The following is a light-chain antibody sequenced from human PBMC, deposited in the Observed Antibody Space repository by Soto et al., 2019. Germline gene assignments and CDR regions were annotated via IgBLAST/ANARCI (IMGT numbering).Light chain of an antibody. V-gene: IGKV3-15*01. Sequence: EIEMTQSPATLSLSPGERATLSCRASQSVGTNLAWYQQKPGQAPRLLIFGASTRATGVPARISGSGSGTDFTLTISSLQSEDFAMYYRQQYNNWPETFGQGTEVEIK. CDR2: GAS. J-gene: IGKJ1*01. CDR3: QQYNNWPET. CDR1: QSVGTN.